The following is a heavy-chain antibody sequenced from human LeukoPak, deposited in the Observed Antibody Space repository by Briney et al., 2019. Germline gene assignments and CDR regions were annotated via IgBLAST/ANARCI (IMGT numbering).Heavy chain of an antibody. CDR1: GGTFSSYA. J-gene: IGHJ6*03. D-gene: IGHD5-18*01. CDR3: ARCGYSYGYWYYYYMDV. CDR2: IIPIFGTA. Sequence: ASVKVSCKASGGTFSSYAISWVRQAPGQGLEWMGGIIPIFGTANYAQKLQGRVTITTDESTSTAYMELSSLRSEDTAVYYCARCGYSYGYWYYYYMDVWGKGTTVTVSS. V-gene: IGHV1-69*05.